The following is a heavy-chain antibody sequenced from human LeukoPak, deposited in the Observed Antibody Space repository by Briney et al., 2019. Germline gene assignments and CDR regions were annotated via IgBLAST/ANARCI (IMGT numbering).Heavy chain of an antibody. J-gene: IGHJ4*02. CDR3: ARGSSSWPYYLDY. CDR2: INAGNGDT. V-gene: IGHV1-3*01. Sequence: ASVKVSCKASGYTFTGHAMHWVRQAPGQRLEWMGWINAGNGDTKYSQKFQGRVTITGDTSASAAYMELISLRSEDAAVYYCARGSSSWPYYLDYWGQGTLVTVSS. D-gene: IGHD6-13*01. CDR1: GYTFTGHA.